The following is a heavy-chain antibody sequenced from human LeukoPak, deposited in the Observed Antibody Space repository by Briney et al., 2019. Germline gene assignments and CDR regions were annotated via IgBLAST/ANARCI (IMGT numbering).Heavy chain of an antibody. CDR2: INTNTGNP. D-gene: IGHD5-18*01. CDR3: ARDATMGYSYGYWY. J-gene: IGHJ4*02. CDR1: GYTFTSYA. Sequence: ASVKVSCKASGYTFTSYAMNWARQAPGQGLEWMGWINTNTGNPTYAQGFTGRFVFSLDTSVSTAYLQISSLKAEDTAVYYCARDATMGYSYGYWYWGQGTLVTVSS. V-gene: IGHV7-4-1*02.